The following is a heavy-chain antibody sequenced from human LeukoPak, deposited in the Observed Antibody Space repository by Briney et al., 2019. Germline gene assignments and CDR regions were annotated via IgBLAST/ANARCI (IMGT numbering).Heavy chain of an antibody. V-gene: IGHV1-18*01. CDR2: ISAYNGNT. CDR3: ARAAPLWSGYYGHYYYCMDV. J-gene: IGHJ6*02. Sequence: ASVKVSCKASGYTFTSYGISWVRQAPGQGLEWMGWISAYNGNTNYAQKLQGRVTMTTDTSTSTAYMELRSLRSDDTAVYYCARAAPLWSGYYGHYYYCMDVWGQGTTVTVSS. D-gene: IGHD3-3*01. CDR1: GYTFTSYG.